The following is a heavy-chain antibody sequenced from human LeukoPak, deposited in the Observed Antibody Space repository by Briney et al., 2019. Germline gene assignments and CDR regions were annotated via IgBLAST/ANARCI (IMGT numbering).Heavy chain of an antibody. CDR2: IYSGGST. J-gene: IGHJ4*02. V-gene: IGHV3-66*01. CDR1: GFTVSSNY. CDR3: ARSPYQWELPDY. Sequence: GGSLRLSCAASGFTVSSNYMSWVRRAPGKGLEWVSVIYSGGSTYYADSVKGRFTISRDNSKNTLYLQMNSLRAEDTAVYYCARSPYQWELPDYWGQGTLVTVSS. D-gene: IGHD1-26*01.